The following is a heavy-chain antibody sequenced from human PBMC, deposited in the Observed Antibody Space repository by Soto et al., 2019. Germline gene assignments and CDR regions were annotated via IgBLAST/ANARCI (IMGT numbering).Heavy chain of an antibody. CDR2: IYPGDSDT. CDR3: ARHHGSPGSYFGLDV. J-gene: IGHJ6*02. Sequence: GESLKISCKGSGYSFTSYWINWLRQMPVKGLEWMGIIYPGDSDTRYSPSFQGQVTISADKSIDTAYLQWRSLKASDTAVYYCARHHGSPGSYFGLDVWGQGTTVTVSS. CDR1: GYSFTSYW. D-gene: IGHD6-13*01. V-gene: IGHV5-51*01.